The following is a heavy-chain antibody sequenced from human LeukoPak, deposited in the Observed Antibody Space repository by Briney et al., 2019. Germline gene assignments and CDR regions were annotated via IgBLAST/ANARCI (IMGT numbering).Heavy chain of an antibody. V-gene: IGHV1-18*01. CDR1: GYTFTSYG. J-gene: IGHJ6*03. D-gene: IGHD6-13*01. Sequence: ASVKVSCKASGYTFTSYGISWVRQAPGQGLEWMGWISAYNGNTNYAQKLQGRLTITTDESTSTAYMELSSLRSEDTAVYYCARGGIAAALGYSYYYIDVWGKGTTVTVSS. CDR3: ARGGIAAALGYSYYYIDV. CDR2: ISAYNGNT.